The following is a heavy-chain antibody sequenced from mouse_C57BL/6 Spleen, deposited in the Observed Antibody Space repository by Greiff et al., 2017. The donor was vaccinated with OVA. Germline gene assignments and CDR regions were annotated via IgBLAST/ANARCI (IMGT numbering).Heavy chain of an antibody. Sequence: VQGVESGPGLVQPSQSLSITCTVSGFSLTSYGVHWVRQSPGKGLEWLGVIWRGGSTDYNAAFMSRLSITKDNSKLQVFLKMNSLQAGDTARYYCAIQRDYAMGYWGQGTSVTGSS. CDR3: AIQRDYAMGY. CDR1: GFSLTSYG. CDR2: IWRGGST. J-gene: IGHJ4*01. V-gene: IGHV2-5*01.